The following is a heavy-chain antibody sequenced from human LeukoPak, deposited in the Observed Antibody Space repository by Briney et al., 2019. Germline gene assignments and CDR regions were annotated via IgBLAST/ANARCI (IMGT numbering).Heavy chain of an antibody. CDR3: ARDAVDTANAV. Sequence: GGSLRLSCAASGFTVSSNYMNWVRQAPGKGLEWVSILYSGGNTYYADSVRGRFTISRGNAKNTLYLQMNSLRAEDTAVYYCARDAVDTANAVWGQGTTVTVSS. V-gene: IGHV3-53*01. D-gene: IGHD5-18*01. CDR2: LYSGGNT. CDR1: GFTVSSNY. J-gene: IGHJ6*02.